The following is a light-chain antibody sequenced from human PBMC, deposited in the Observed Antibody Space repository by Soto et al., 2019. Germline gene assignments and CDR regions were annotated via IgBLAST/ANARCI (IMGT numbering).Light chain of an antibody. CDR3: ASWDDSLNGPV. CDR2: TNT. V-gene: IGLV1-44*01. Sequence: QSVLNPPPSASGTPGQRGTISFAGSSSNVGGNPVNWYQHVPTTAAKLLIYTNTQRPSGVPDRFSGSKSGTSASLAISGLQSEDEADYYCASWDDSLNGPVFGTGTKVTVL. CDR1: SSNVGGNP. J-gene: IGLJ1*01.